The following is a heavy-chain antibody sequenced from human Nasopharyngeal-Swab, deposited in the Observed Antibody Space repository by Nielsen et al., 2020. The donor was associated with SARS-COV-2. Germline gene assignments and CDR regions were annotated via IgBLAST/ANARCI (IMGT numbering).Heavy chain of an antibody. J-gene: IGHJ3*02. CDR2: ISSSGTST. CDR3: ADELVVVPAAYM. CDR1: GLTVSSTY. D-gene: IGHD2-15*01. Sequence: PGGSLRLSCAVSGLTVSSTYMSWVRQAPGKGLEWVSSISSSGTSTHYAESVKGRFAISRDNAKSSVFLQMNSLGVEDTAVYYCADELVVVPAAYMWGQGTMVTVSS. V-gene: IGHV3-11*06.